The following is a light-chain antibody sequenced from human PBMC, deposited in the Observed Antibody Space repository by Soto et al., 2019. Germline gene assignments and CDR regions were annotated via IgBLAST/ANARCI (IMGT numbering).Light chain of an antibody. CDR1: HSVSRTY. J-gene: IGKJ1*01. CDR2: DSS. V-gene: IGKV3-20*01. CDR3: QQYGSSGT. Sequence: EIVLTQSPGTLSLSPGERATLSCQASHSVSRTYLAWYQQKPGQAPRLLISDSSNRATGIPDRFSGSGSGTDFTLTISRLEPEDFAVYYCQQYGSSGTFGQGTKVDIK.